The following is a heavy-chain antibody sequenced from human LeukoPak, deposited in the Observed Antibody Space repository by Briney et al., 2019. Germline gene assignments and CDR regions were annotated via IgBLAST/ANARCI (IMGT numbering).Heavy chain of an antibody. J-gene: IGHJ3*02. CDR2: ISYDGSNK. CDR1: GFTFSSYG. Sequence: QSGGSLRLSCAASGFTFSSYGMHWVRQAPGKGLEWVAVISYDGSNKYYADSVKGRFTISRDNSKNTLYPQMNSLRAEDTAVYYCAKVSYNRTPMGAFDIWGQGTMVTVSS. D-gene: IGHD1-14*01. CDR3: AKVSYNRTPMGAFDI. V-gene: IGHV3-30*18.